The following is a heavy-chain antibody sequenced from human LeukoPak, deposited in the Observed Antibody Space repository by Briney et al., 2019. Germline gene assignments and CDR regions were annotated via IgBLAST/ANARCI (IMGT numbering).Heavy chain of an antibody. D-gene: IGHD3-16*01. V-gene: IGHV4-59*01. Sequence: SETLSLTCTVSGGSISSSYWSWIRQPPGKGLEWIGYIYYSGRINYNPSLKSRLTISVDTSKNQFSLKLSSVTAADTAAYYCASGATSWAHMNVWGEGTTVTVSS. J-gene: IGHJ6*03. CDR3: ASGATSWAHMNV. CDR2: IYYSGRI. CDR1: GGSISSSY.